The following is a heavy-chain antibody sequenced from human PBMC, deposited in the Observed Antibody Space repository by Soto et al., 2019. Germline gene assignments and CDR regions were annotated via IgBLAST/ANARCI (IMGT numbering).Heavy chain of an antibody. CDR1: GGSISHYS. J-gene: IGHJ4*02. Sequence: SETLSLTCTVSGGSISHYSWSWFRQPPGKGLEWIGYIYHSGTTYYNPSLKSRVTISVDRSKNQFSLKLSSVTAADTAVYYCARVPAPWGQGTLVTVSS. V-gene: IGHV4-30-2*01. CDR2: IYHSGTT. CDR3: ARVPAP.